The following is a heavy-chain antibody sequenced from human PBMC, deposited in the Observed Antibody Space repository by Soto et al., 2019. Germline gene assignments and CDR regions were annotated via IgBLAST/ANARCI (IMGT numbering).Heavy chain of an antibody. CDR1: GFTFTRYS. CDR3: ARESEDLTSNFDY. CDR2: ISSTTNYI. J-gene: IGHJ4*02. V-gene: IGHV3-21*01. Sequence: GGSLRLACAASGFTFTRYSMNWVRQAPGKGLEWVSSISSTTNYIYYADSMKGRFTVSRDNAKNSVYLDMNSLSAEDTAVYYCARESEDLTSNFDYWGQGTLVTVSS.